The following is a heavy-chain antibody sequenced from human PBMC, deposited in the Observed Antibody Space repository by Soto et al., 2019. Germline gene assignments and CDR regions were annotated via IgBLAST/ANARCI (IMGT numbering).Heavy chain of an antibody. CDR3: ARGSGESWAYEAH. Sequence: QVQQQESGPGLVKPSDTLSLICSVSGTYISEFSWSWIRQPAGTGLEWIGRIHINGVVQYSPSFRGRVTMSIDTSRNHCCLNLPSATAADTAVYYCARGSGESWAYEAHWGQGSLVTVSS. J-gene: IGHJ1*01. V-gene: IGHV4-4*07. CDR2: IHINGVV. D-gene: IGHD2-15*01. CDR1: GTYISEFS.